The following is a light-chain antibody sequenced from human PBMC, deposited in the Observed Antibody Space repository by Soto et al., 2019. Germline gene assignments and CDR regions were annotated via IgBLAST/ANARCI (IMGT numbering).Light chain of an antibody. J-gene: IGKJ5*01. V-gene: IGKV3-11*01. CDR2: DAY. CDR1: QSFRGL. Sequence: VLKKSPVTLSLSPGETATLSCRASQSFRGLLAWYQQKPGQAPRLLIYDAYNRATGIPPRFSGSGSGTDFTLTISSLEPEDSAVYYCQQRNMWPITFGQGTRLEIK. CDR3: QQRNMWPIT.